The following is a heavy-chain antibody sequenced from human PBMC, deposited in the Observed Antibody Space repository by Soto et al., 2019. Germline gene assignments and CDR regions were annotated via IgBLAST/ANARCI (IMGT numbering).Heavy chain of an antibody. V-gene: IGHV3-74*01. J-gene: IGHJ3*02. CDR3: ASGLVEGVISTRNALDI. CDR1: GFTLSSNW. Sequence: HPGGSLRLSCAASGFTLSSNWMHWVRQAPGKGLVWVSRINSDGSSISYADSVKGRFTISRDNAKNTLYLQMNSLRAEDTAVYYCASGLVEGVISTRNALDIWGQGTMVTVSS. D-gene: IGHD1-26*01. CDR2: INSDGSSI.